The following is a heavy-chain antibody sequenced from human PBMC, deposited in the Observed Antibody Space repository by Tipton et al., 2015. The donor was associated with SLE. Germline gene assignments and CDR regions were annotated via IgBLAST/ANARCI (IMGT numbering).Heavy chain of an antibody. CDR2: IYTTGST. J-gene: IGHJ2*01. CDR3: ARAYGDPL. V-gene: IGHV4-59*10. CDR1: VGSFSGYY. Sequence: TLSLTCAVYVGSFSGYYWSWIRQPAGKGLEWIGRIYTTGSTHYNPSLKSRVAMSVDTSKNQFSLKLSSVTAADTAVYYCARAYGDPLWGRGTLVTVSS. D-gene: IGHD4-17*01.